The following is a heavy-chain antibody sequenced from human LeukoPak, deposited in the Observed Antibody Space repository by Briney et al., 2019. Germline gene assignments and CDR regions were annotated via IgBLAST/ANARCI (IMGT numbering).Heavy chain of an antibody. CDR2: ISSSGSDI. CDR3: ARGDYASGRNFDY. Sequence: GGSLRLSCAPSGFIISDYYMSWIRQAPGKGLEWVSYISSSGSDIYYADSVKGRFTISRDNVKNSLYLQMKSLRAEDTAFYYCARGDYASGRNFDYWGQGTLVTVSS. D-gene: IGHD3-10*01. V-gene: IGHV3-11*01. J-gene: IGHJ4*02. CDR1: GFIISDYY.